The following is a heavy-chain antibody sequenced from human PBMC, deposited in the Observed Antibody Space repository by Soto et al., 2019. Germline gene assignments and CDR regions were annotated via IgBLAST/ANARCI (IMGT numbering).Heavy chain of an antibody. J-gene: IGHJ4*02. CDR2: IYYSGST. D-gene: IGHD6-6*01. V-gene: IGHV4-31*03. Sequence: SETLSLTCTVSGGSISSGGYYWSWIRQHPGKGLEWIGYIYYSGSTYYNPSLKSRVTISVDTSKNQFSLKLSSVTAADTAVYYCARGYSSSAGIWGQGTLVTVSS. CDR3: ARGYSSSAGI. CDR1: GGSISSGGYY.